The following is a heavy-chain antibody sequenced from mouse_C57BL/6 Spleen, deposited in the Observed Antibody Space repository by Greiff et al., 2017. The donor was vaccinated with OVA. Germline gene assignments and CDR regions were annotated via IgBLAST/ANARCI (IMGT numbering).Heavy chain of an antibody. CDR2: FYPGSGSI. Sequence: QVQLQQSGAELVKPGASVKLSCKASGYTFTEYTIHWVKQRSGQGLEWIGWFYPGSGSIKYNEKFKDKATLTADKSSSTVYMELSRLTSEDSAVYFCARHEGDPDYYGSSFDYWGQGTTLTVSS. V-gene: IGHV1-62-2*01. CDR1: GYTFTEYT. D-gene: IGHD1-1*01. J-gene: IGHJ2*01. CDR3: ARHEGDPDYYGSSFDY.